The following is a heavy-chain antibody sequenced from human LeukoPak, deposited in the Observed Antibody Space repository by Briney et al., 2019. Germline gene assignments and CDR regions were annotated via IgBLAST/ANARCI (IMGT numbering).Heavy chain of an antibody. J-gene: IGHJ5*02. CDR2: ISAYNGNT. V-gene: IGHV1-18*01. CDR1: GYTFTSYG. D-gene: IGHD6-6*01. Sequence: ASVKVSCKASGYTFTSYGISWVRQAPGQGLEWMGWISAYNGNTNYAQKFQGRVTITADESTSTAYMELSSLRSEDTAVYYCARDRGSSSSCFDPWGQGTLVTVSS. CDR3: ARDRGSSSSCFDP.